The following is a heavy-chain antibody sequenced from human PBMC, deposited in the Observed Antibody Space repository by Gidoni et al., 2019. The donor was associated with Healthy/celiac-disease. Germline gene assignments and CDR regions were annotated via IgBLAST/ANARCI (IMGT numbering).Heavy chain of an antibody. J-gene: IGHJ4*02. CDR1: GFTFISYG. CDR2: ISYDGSNK. CDR3: ANSAGGVRSPKDY. Sequence: QVQLVESGGGVVQPGRSLRLSCAASGFTFISYGMHWVRQAPGKGLEWVAVISYDGSNKYYADSVKGRFTISRDNSKNTLYLQMNSLRAEDTAVYYCANSAGGVRSPKDYWGQGTLVTVSS. V-gene: IGHV3-30*18. D-gene: IGHD3-16*01.